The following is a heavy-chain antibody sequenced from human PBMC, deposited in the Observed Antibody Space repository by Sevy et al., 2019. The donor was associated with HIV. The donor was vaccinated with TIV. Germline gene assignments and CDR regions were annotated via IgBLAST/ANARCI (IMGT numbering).Heavy chain of an antibody. V-gene: IGHV3-30*04. CDR1: GFTLSDYA. CDR2: ISYHGRNQ. Sequence: GGSLRLSCAASGFTLSDYAIHWVRQAPGKGLEWLAVISYHGRNQFYAYSVRGRFTISRDDSKNTVYLQMNSLRPDDTAVYYCARKQFVLPFDYWGQGTLVTVSS. CDR3: ARKQFVLPFDY. J-gene: IGHJ4*02. D-gene: IGHD6-6*01.